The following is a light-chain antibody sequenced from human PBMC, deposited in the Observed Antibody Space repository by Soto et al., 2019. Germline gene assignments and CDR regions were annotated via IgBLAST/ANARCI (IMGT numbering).Light chain of an antibody. CDR1: QSVSSN. Sequence: EIVSTQSPATLSVSPGERATLSCRASQSVSSNLAWYQQKPGQAPRLLIYGASTRATGIPARFSDSGSGTEFTLTISILQSEDFAVYYCQQYGDSPRVVGQGTKGDIK. CDR3: QQYGDSPRV. CDR2: GAS. V-gene: IGKV3D-15*01. J-gene: IGKJ1*01.